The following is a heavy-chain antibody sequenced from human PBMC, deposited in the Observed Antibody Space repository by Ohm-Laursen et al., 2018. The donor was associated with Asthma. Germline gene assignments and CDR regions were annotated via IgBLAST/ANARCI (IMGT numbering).Heavy chain of an antibody. CDR2: ISSSSSYI. V-gene: IGHV3-21*01. CDR1: GFTFSSYG. CDR3: ATTAGYSSFFDL. Sequence: SLRLSCTASGFTFSSYGMHWVRQAPGKGLEWVSSISSSSSYIYYADSVKGRFTISRDNAKNSLYLQMNSLRAEDTAVYYCATTAGYSSFFDLWGRGTLVTVSS. D-gene: IGHD6-19*01. J-gene: IGHJ2*01.